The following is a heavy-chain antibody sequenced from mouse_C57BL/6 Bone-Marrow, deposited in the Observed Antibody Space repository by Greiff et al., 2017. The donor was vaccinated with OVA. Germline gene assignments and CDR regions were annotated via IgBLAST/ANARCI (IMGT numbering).Heavy chain of an antibody. J-gene: IGHJ3*01. Sequence: VQLQQPGAELVMPGASVKLSCKASGYTFTSYWMHWVKQRPGQGLEWIGEIDPSDSYTNYNQKFKGKSTLTVDKSSSTAYMQLSSLTSEDSAVYYCASENYGNFSWFAYWGQGTLVTVSA. D-gene: IGHD2-1*01. CDR1: GYTFTSYW. CDR3: ASENYGNFSWFAY. CDR2: IDPSDSYT. V-gene: IGHV1-69*01.